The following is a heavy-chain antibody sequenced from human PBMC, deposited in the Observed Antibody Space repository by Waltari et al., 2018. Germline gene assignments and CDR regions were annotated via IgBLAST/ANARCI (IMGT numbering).Heavy chain of an antibody. CDR1: GGSISSSSYY. Sequence: QLQLQESGPGLVKPSETLSFTCTVSGGSISSSSYYWGWIRQPPGKGLEWIGSIYYSGSPYYNPSLKSRVTISVDTSKTQFSLTLSSVTAADTAVYYCATKRESSASGFDYWGQGTLVTVSS. V-gene: IGHV4-39*01. CDR3: ATKRESSASGFDY. CDR2: IYYSGSP. D-gene: IGHD6-19*01. J-gene: IGHJ4*02.